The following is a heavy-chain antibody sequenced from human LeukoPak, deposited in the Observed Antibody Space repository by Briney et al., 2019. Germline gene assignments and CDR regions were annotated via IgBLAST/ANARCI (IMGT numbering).Heavy chain of an antibody. J-gene: IGHJ4*02. CDR3: ARSGSYKAVAGHQPDYPLFDY. D-gene: IGHD6-13*01. CDR2: ISGSGGST. CDR1: GFTFSSYA. Sequence: GGSLRLSCAASGFTFSSYAMSWVRQAPGKGLEWVSAISGSGGSTYYADSVKGRFTISRDNSKNTLYLQMNSLRAEDTAVYYCARSGSYKAVAGHQPDYPLFDYWGPGTLVTVSS. V-gene: IGHV3-23*01.